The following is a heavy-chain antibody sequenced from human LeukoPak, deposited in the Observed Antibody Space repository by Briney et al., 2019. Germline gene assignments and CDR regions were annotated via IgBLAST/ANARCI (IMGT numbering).Heavy chain of an antibody. CDR1: EYTFTSYF. Sequence: ASVKASCKAPEYTFTSYFMHWVRQAPGQGLEWMGIINPSSGSSTYAQKFQGRVAMTGDTSTSTVYMELSSLRSEDTAVYYCAGALDQAFDSWGQGTLVTVSS. V-gene: IGHV1-46*01. D-gene: IGHD1/OR15-1a*01. CDR2: INPSSGSS. J-gene: IGHJ4*02. CDR3: AGALDQAFDS.